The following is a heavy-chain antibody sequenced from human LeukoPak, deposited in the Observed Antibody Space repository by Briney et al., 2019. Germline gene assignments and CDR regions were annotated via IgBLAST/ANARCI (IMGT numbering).Heavy chain of an antibody. V-gene: IGHV4-39*01. CDR3: ARRAASRGSDYPDD. Sequence: KTSETLSPTCTVSGLSITSRCYEWGWIRQPPGKGLEWIASIYYGGSTINNPSLKSRVTISVDPSKNHFSQRLRTVTAADTALYYCARRAASRGSDYPDDWGQGTLVTVSS. J-gene: IGHJ4*02. CDR2: IYYGGST. CDR1: GLSITSRCYE. D-gene: IGHD1-26*01.